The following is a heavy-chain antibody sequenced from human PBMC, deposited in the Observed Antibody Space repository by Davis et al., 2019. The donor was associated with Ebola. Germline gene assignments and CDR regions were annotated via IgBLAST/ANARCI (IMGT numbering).Heavy chain of an antibody. Sequence: GESLKISCAASGFTFSSYAMHWVRQAPGKGLEYVSAISSNGGSTYYANSVKGRFTISRDNSKNTLYLQMNSLRAEDTAVYYCARSGSLDYWGQGTLVTVSS. D-gene: IGHD1-26*01. CDR3: ARSGSLDY. CDR2: ISSNGGST. CDR1: GFTFSSYA. V-gene: IGHV3-64*01. J-gene: IGHJ4*02.